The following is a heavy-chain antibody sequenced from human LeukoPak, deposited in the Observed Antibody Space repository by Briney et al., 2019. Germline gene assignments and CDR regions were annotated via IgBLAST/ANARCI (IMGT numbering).Heavy chain of an antibody. CDR1: GFTVSSNY. J-gene: IGHJ4*02. CDR2: IYSGGST. CDR3: ARDRAGEWELLIDY. V-gene: IGHV3-53*05. Sequence: GGSLRLSCAASGFTVSSNYMSWVRQAPGKGLGWVSVIYSGGSTYYADSVKSRFTISRDNSKNTLYLQMNSLRAEDTAVYYCARDRAGEWELLIDYWGQGTLVTVSS. D-gene: IGHD1-26*01.